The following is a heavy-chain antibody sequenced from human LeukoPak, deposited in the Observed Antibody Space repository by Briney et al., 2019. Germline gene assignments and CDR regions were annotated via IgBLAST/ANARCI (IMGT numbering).Heavy chain of an antibody. D-gene: IGHD3-10*01. CDR2: MNPNSGNA. CDR1: GYTFTGYY. Sequence: ASVKVSCKASGYTFTGYYMHWVRQAPGHGLEWMGWMNPNSGNAGYAQKFQGRVTMTRNTSISTAYMELSSLRSEDTAVYYCARGRDYGSGSYYNEDLDYWGQGTLVTVSS. CDR3: ARGRDYGSGSYYNEDLDY. V-gene: IGHV1-8*02. J-gene: IGHJ4*02.